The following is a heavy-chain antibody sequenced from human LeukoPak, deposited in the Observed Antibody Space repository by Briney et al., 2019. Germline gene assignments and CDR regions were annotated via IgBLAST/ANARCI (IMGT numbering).Heavy chain of an antibody. D-gene: IGHD2-15*01. CDR2: IDPSDSYT. CDR3: ARGGDVVVVAAINNWFDP. Sequence: GESLRISCKGSGYSFTSYWISWVRQTPGKGLEWMGRIDPSDSYTNYSPSFQGHVTISADKSISTAYLQWSSLKASDTAMYYCARGGDVVVVAAINNWFDPWGQGTLVTVSS. V-gene: IGHV5-10-1*01. CDR1: GYSFTSYW. J-gene: IGHJ5*02.